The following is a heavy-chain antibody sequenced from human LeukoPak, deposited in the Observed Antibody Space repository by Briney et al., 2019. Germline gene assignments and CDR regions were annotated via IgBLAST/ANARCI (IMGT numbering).Heavy chain of an antibody. CDR2: SYYTGST. CDR1: GYSISTSNW. Sequence: SETLSLTCAVSGYSISTSNWWGWIRQSPGNGLEWIGYSYYTGSTYYNPSRKSQVTMSVDTSKNQFSLKLSSVTAVEPAVYYCARYDILTGLQGGFFDYWGQGTLVTVSS. D-gene: IGHD3-9*01. V-gene: IGHV4-28*01. CDR3: ARYDILTGLQGGFFDY. J-gene: IGHJ4*02.